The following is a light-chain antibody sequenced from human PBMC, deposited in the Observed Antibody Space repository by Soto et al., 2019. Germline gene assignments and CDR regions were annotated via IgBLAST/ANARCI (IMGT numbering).Light chain of an antibody. Sequence: EIVLTQSPGTLSLSPGEGATLSCRASQTISRSLLAWYQQKPGQAPRLLISGASSRAIGIPDRFSGSGSGTDFTLTISRLEPEDFAVYYCQQYSDAPLTFGGGTKVEIK. V-gene: IGKV3-20*01. CDR2: GAS. CDR1: QTISRSL. CDR3: QQYSDAPLT. J-gene: IGKJ4*01.